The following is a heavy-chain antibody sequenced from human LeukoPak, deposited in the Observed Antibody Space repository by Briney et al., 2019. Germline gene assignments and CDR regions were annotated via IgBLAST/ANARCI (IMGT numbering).Heavy chain of an antibody. J-gene: IGHJ4*02. D-gene: IGHD6-13*01. CDR2: IYYSGST. Sequence: PSETLSLTCTVSGGSISSYYWSWIRQPPGKGLEWIGYIYYSGSTNYNPSLKSRVTISVDKSKNQFSLKLSSVTAADTAVYYCARDLMGSSWTDYWGQGTLVTVSS. CDR1: GGSISSYY. V-gene: IGHV4-59*12. CDR3: ARDLMGSSWTDY.